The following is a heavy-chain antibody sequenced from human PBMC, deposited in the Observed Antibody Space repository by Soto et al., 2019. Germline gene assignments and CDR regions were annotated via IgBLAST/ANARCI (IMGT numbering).Heavy chain of an antibody. Sequence: QVQLVQSGAEVKRPGAPVKVSCKASGYSFTDYDINWVRQATGQGLEWMGWMNPNTGNTRHAQKFQGRFIMTRDTSISTAYMELGSLSSEDTAVYYCARGRLATMTDFWGQGTLVTVSS. J-gene: IGHJ4*02. CDR1: GYSFTDYD. CDR2: MNPNTGNT. D-gene: IGHD5-12*01. CDR3: ARGRLATMTDF. V-gene: IGHV1-8*01.